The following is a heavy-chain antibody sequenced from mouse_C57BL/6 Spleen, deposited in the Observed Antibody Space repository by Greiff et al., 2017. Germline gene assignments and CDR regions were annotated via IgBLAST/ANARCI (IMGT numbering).Heavy chain of an antibody. CDR3: TRKPDRITTVVADY. CDR1: GYTFTDYE. D-gene: IGHD1-1*01. CDR2: IDPETGGT. J-gene: IGHJ2*01. Sequence: QVQLQQSGAELVRPGASVTLSCKASGYTFTDYEMHWVKQTPVHGLEWIGAIDPETGGTAYNQKFKGKAILTADKSSGTAYMELRSLTSEDSAVYYCTRKPDRITTVVADYWGQGTTLTVSS. V-gene: IGHV1-15*01.